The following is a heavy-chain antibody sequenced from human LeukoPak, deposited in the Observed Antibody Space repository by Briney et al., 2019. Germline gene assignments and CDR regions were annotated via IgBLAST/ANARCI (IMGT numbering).Heavy chain of an antibody. Sequence: TLSLTCTVSGASISSYYWSWIRQPPGKALEWLALIYWDDDKRYSPSLKSRLTITKDTSKNQVVLTMTNMDPVDTATYYCAHMDYDSLIFDYWGQGTLVTVSS. CDR2: IYWDDDK. CDR3: AHMDYDSLIFDY. V-gene: IGHV2-5*08. CDR1: GASISSYYW. J-gene: IGHJ4*02. D-gene: IGHD3-22*01.